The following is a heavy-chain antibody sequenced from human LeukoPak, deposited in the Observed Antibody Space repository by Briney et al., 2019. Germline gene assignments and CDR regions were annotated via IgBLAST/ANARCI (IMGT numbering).Heavy chain of an antibody. V-gene: IGHV3-7*01. CDR1: GFTYSVYW. D-gene: IGHD2-21*02. CDR3: ARDPQYCAGDCHYGRFDN. CDR2: IKQDGSGK. Sequence: PGGPLTLPCAASGFTYSVYWMTWLRQSTGKGGEWVENIKQDGSGKYYVDTVKGRLAISRDNAKNSLYLQMNSLRAEDTAVYYCARDPQYCAGDCHYGRFDNWGKGTLVTVSS. J-gene: IGHJ4*02.